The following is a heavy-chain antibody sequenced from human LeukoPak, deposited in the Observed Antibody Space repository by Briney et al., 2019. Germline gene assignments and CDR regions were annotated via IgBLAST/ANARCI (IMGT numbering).Heavy chain of an antibody. V-gene: IGHV3-53*01. D-gene: IGHD1-26*01. CDR3: ARGGWELSY. J-gene: IGHJ4*02. CDR1: GGSVSSGSYY. Sequence: ETLSLTCIVSGGSVSSGSYYMTWVRQAPGKGLEWVSVIYSGGITYYADSVKGRFTISRDNSKSTLYLQMNSLRAEDTAVYYCARGGWELSYWGQGTLVTVSS. CDR2: IYSGGIT.